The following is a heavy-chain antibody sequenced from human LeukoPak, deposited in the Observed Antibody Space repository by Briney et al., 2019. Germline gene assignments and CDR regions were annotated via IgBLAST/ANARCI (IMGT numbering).Heavy chain of an antibody. CDR3: VRAGYSGYAWPFDY. Sequence: GGSLRLSCAASGFTFSSYTMSWFRQAPGRGLEWVSSISSSSSYIYYADSVKGRFTISRDNAKNSLYLQMNSLRAEDTAVYYCVRAGYSGYAWPFDYWGQGTLVTVSS. D-gene: IGHD5-12*01. CDR1: GFTFSSYT. J-gene: IGHJ4*02. CDR2: ISSSSSYI. V-gene: IGHV3-21*01.